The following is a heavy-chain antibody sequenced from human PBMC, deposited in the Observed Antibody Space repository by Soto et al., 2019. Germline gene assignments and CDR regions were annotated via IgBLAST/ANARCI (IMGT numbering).Heavy chain of an antibody. V-gene: IGHV5-51*01. CDR1: GDSFTGFW. Sequence: PGESLKISCKVSGDSFTGFWIGWVRQMPGKGLEWLGSIYPRDSVTRYSPSFQGQVTISADKSLSTAYLQWNSLQASDTAIYYCARQHPLDSRVWFTWGQGTLVTVSS. J-gene: IGHJ4*02. CDR2: IYPRDSVT. CDR3: ARQHPLDSRVWFT. D-gene: IGHD6-19*01.